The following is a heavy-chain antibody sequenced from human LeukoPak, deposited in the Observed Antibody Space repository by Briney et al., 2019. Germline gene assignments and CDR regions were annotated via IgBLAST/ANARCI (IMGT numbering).Heavy chain of an antibody. CDR1: GGSFTGYY. V-gene: IGHV4-34*01. Sequence: SETLSLTCAVYGGSFTGYYWSWIRQPPGKGLEWIGEINHSGSTNYNPSLKSRVTISVDTSKNQFSLKLSSVTAADTAVYYCASGDRYYYDSSGYGEPFDYWGQGTLVTVSS. CDR2: INHSGST. CDR3: ASGDRYYYDSSGYGEPFDY. J-gene: IGHJ4*02. D-gene: IGHD3-22*01.